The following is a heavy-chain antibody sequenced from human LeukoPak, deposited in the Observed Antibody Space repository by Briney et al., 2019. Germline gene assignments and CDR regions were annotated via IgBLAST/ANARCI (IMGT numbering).Heavy chain of an antibody. D-gene: IGHD2-21*02. J-gene: IGHJ4*02. CDR1: GFTFSTYG. V-gene: IGHV3-7*01. CDR3: AKWGPYCVGDYCPALDS. Sequence: GGSLRLSCAASGFTFSTYGMHWVRQAPGKGLEWVANIKQDGSKKRYADSVKGRFTISRDNAKESLYLQLNSLRAEDTAVYYCAKWGPYCVGDYCPALDSWGPGTLVTVSS. CDR2: IKQDGSKK.